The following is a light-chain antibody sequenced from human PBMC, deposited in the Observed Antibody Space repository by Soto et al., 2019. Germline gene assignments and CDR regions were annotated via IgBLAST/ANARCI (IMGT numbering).Light chain of an antibody. J-gene: IGLJ1*01. CDR3: SSYTNINTRACV. CDR1: SGDIGSYNR. CDR2: EVT. V-gene: IGLV2-14*01. Sequence: QSVLARTASVSGSPGQSVTISCTGTSGDIGSYNRVSWYQQHPGKAPKLTIYEVTDRPSGVSNRFSGSKSGNTASLTISGLQAEDEAEYYCSSYTNINTRACVFGTGTKVTVL.